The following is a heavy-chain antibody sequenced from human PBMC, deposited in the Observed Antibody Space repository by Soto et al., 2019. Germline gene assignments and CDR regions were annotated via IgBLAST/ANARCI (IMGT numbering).Heavy chain of an antibody. CDR1: GFTFSSYG. Sequence: GGSLRLSCTASGFTFSSYGMHWVRQAPGKGLEWVALIWYDGSNKYYTDSVKGRFTISRDNSKNTFYLQMNSLSPEDTAVYYCARRVNYFDYWGQGTLVTVSS. CDR3: ARRVNYFDY. CDR2: IWYDGSNK. V-gene: IGHV3-33*01. J-gene: IGHJ4*02.